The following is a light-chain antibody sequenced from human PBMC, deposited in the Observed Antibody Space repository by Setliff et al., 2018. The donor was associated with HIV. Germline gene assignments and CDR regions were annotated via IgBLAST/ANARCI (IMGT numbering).Light chain of an antibody. CDR2: AAS. V-gene: IGLV2-14*03. CDR3: CSYTNRATYV. J-gene: IGLJ1*01. CDR1: SSDIGGTNY. Sequence: ALTQPASVSGSLGQSITISCIGTSSDIGGTNYVSWYQQFPGEAPQLIIYAASDRPSGVSHRFSGSKSGNTASLTISGLQAEDEADYYCCSYTNRATYVFGTGTKVTVL.